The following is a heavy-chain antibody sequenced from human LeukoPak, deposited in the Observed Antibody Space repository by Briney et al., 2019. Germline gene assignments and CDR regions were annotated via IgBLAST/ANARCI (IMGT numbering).Heavy chain of an antibody. V-gene: IGHV4-59*08. CDR1: GGSISSYY. Sequence: SETLSLTCTVSGGSISSYYWSWIRQPPGKGLEWIGNIYYSGSTNYNPSLKSRVTISVDTSKNQFSLRLSSVTAADTAVYYCARQRGYCSGGSCYGMFDYWGQGTLVTVSS. D-gene: IGHD2-15*01. CDR3: ARQRGYCSGGSCYGMFDY. CDR2: IYYSGST. J-gene: IGHJ4*02.